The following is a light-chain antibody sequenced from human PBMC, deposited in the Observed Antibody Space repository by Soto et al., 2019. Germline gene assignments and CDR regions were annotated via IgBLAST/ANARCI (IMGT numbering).Light chain of an antibody. J-gene: IGKJ4*01. CDR2: TAS. CDR1: QNIVRS. V-gene: IGKV1-5*03. CDR3: QQYNSDSS. Sequence: DIQMTQTPSTVSASVGDRVTITCRASQNIVRSLAWYQQKPGKAPKVLIYTASNLESGAPSRFSGSGSGTQFTLTISSLQPDDLATYYCQQYNSDSSFGGGTKVDI.